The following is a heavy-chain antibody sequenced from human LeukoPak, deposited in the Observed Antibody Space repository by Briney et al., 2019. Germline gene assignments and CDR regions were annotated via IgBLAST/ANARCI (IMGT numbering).Heavy chain of an antibody. V-gene: IGHV4-59*01. CDR2: IYYSGST. J-gene: IGHJ6*03. Sequence: SETLSLTCTVSGGSISSYYWSWIRQPPGKGLEWIGYIYYSGSTNYNPSLKSRVTISVDTSKNQFSLKLSSVTAADAAVYYCARGARGDYVYHRGNFRRMVYYYYMDVWGKGTTVTVSS. D-gene: IGHD4-17*01. CDR1: GGSISSYY. CDR3: ARGARGDYVYHRGNFRRMVYYYYMDV.